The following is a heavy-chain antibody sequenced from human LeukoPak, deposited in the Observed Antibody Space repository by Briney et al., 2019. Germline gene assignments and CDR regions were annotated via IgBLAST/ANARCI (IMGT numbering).Heavy chain of an antibody. Sequence: ASVKVSCKASGYTFTSYYMHWVRQAPGQGLEWMGIINPSGGSTSYAQKFQGRVTMTRDTSTSTVYMELSSLRSEDTAVYYCARRYCSGGSCYSANWFDPWGQGTLVTVSS. J-gene: IGHJ5*02. D-gene: IGHD2-15*01. CDR2: INPSGGST. V-gene: IGHV1-46*01. CDR1: GYTFTSYY. CDR3: ARRYCSGGSCYSANWFDP.